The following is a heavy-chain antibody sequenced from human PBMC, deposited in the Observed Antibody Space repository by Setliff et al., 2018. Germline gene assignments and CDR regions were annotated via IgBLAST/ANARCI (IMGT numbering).Heavy chain of an antibody. Sequence: ASVKVSCKASGHTFITFGISWVRQAPGQRLEWMGWINGGNGNTKYSQKFQGRITITRDTSASTAYMEMSSLRSEDTAVYYCARDREYCSRTSCYIDYWGQGALVTVSS. CDR1: GHTFITFG. CDR2: INGGNGNT. V-gene: IGHV1-3*01. D-gene: IGHD2-2*02. J-gene: IGHJ4*02. CDR3: ARDREYCSRTSCYIDY.